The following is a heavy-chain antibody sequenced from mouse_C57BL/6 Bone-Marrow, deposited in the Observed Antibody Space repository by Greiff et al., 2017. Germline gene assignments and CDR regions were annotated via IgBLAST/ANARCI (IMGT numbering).Heavy chain of an antibody. CDR1: GFTFSSYG. D-gene: IGHD2-4*01. V-gene: IGHV5-6*01. Sequence: EVQLVESGGDLVKPGGSLKLSCAASGFTFSSYGMSWVRQTPDKRLEWVASISSGGSYTYYPDSVKGRFTIARDNAKNTLYLQMSSLKSEETAMYYCSRDDYGGYFDVWGTGTTVTVSS. CDR2: ISSGGSYT. CDR3: SRDDYGGYFDV. J-gene: IGHJ1*03.